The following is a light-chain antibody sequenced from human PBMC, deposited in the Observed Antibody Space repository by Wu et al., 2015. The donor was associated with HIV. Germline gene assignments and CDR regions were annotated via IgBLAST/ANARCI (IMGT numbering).Light chain of an antibody. CDR2: ETY. V-gene: IGKV3-20*01. CDR3: QHYGSSPPYT. Sequence: EIVLTQSPGTLSLSPGERATLSCRASQSVRSSNYLAWYQQSPGQAPRLLIYETYTRATGIPDFTLTISRLEPEDFAVYYCQHYGSSPPYTFGQGTKLEI. J-gene: IGKJ2*01. CDR1: QSVRSSNY.